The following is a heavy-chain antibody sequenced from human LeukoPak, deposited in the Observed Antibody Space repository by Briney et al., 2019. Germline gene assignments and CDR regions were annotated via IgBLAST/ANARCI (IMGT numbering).Heavy chain of an antibody. Sequence: GGSLRLSCAASGFTFSSYSANWVRQTPGKGLEWVSSISSSSSYIYYADSVKGRFTISRDNAKNSLYLQMNSLRAEDTAVYYCARGMATDGDYWGQGTLVTVSS. CDR1: GFTFSSYS. V-gene: IGHV3-21*01. J-gene: IGHJ4*02. D-gene: IGHD5-12*01. CDR2: ISSSSSYI. CDR3: ARGMATDGDY.